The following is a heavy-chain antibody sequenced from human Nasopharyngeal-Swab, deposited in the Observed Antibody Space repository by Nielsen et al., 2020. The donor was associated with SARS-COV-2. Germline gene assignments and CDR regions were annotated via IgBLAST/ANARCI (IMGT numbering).Heavy chain of an antibody. CDR1: GFTFRDYW. CDR3: ARVGGRTSPMGS. V-gene: IGHV3-7*01. D-gene: IGHD3-10*01. J-gene: IGHJ4*02. CDR2: IKQDGSEK. Sequence: GGSLRLSCVASGFTFRDYWMSWGRQAPAKGLEWVASIKQDGSEKNYVDSVKGRFTISRDNAKNSLFLQMDSLITEATAFYYCARVGGRTSPMGSWGQGTLVTVSS.